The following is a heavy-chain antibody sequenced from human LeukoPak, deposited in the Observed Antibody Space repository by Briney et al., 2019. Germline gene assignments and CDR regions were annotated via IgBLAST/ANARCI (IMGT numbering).Heavy chain of an antibody. CDR2: IIPIFGTA. CDR3: ARDGYDSSGYYYGPYAFDI. V-gene: IGHV1-69*13. D-gene: IGHD3-22*01. J-gene: IGHJ3*02. Sequence: SVKVSCKASGYTFTSYGISWVRQAPGQGLEWMGGIIPIFGTANYAQKFQGRVTITADESTSTAYMELSSLRSEDTAVYYCARDGYDSSGYYYGPYAFDIWGQGTMVTVSS. CDR1: GYTFTSYG.